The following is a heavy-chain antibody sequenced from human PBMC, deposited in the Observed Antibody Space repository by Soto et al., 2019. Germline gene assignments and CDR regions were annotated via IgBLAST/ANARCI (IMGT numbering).Heavy chain of an antibody. J-gene: IGHJ4*02. D-gene: IGHD3-9*01. CDR3: ARTPGRGANNVLRYFDWSPYAW. CDR1: GFTFSSYG. V-gene: IGHV3-33*01. Sequence: PGGSLRLSCAASGFTFSSYGMHWVRQAPGKGLEWVAVIWYDGSNKYYADSVKGRFTISRDNSKNTLYLQMNSLRAEDTAVYYCARTPGRGANNVLRYFDWSPYAWWGQGTLVTVSS. CDR2: IWYDGSNK.